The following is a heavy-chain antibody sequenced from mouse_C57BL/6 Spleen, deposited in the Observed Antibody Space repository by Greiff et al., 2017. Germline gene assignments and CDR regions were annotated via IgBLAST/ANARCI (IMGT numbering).Heavy chain of an antibody. CDR3: APRGNYGYFDV. Sequence: EVQLQQSGAELVKPGASVKLSCTASGFNIKDYYMHWVKQRTEQGLEWIGRIDPEDGETKYDPKFQGKATITADTSSNTAYLQLSSLTSEDTAVYYCAPRGNYGYFDVWGTGTTVTVAS. CDR1: GFNIKDYY. J-gene: IGHJ1*03. D-gene: IGHD2-1*01. CDR2: IDPEDGET. V-gene: IGHV14-2*01.